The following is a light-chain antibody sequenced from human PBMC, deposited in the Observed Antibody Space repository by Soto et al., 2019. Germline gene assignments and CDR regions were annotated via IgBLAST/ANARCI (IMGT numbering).Light chain of an antibody. CDR3: QQYGSSPRT. CDR1: QSVSSSY. V-gene: IGKV3-20*01. CDR2: DVS. Sequence: EIVLTQSPGTLSLSPGERATLSCRASQSVSSSYLAWYQQKPGQAPRLLIYDVSNRATGIPAWFSGSGSGTDFTLTISRLEPEDFAVYYCQQYGSSPRTFGQGTKVDIK. J-gene: IGKJ1*01.